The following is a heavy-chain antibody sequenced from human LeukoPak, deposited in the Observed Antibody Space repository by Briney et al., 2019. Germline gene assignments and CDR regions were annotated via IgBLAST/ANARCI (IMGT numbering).Heavy chain of an antibody. Sequence: SETLSLTCIVSGGSISGYYWSWIRQTPGKGLAWIGYIHYSGNTNYNPSLKSRVTMSVDTSKNQFSLKLSSVTAADTAVYYCARLQRLLWFGELSDWGQGTLVTVSS. CDR1: GGSISGYY. CDR2: IHYSGNT. D-gene: IGHD3-10*01. CDR3: ARLQRLLWFGELSD. V-gene: IGHV4-59*08. J-gene: IGHJ4*02.